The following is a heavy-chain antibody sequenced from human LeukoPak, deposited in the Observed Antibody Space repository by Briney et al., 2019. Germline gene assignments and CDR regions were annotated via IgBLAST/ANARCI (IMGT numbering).Heavy chain of an antibody. Sequence: GGSLRLSCAASGFSFGSYWMNWVRQPPGTGLEWVALMSSDGTEEHYADSVRGRFTVSRDNAKNALYLQMNSLGAEDTRVYYCARGIGWTSDYWGQGALVTVSS. J-gene: IGHJ4*02. CDR1: GFSFGSYW. D-gene: IGHD6-19*01. V-gene: IGHV3-7*03. CDR3: ARGIGWTSDY. CDR2: MSSDGTEE.